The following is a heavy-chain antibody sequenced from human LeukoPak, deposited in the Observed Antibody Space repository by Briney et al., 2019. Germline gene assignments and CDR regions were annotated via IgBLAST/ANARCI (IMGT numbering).Heavy chain of an antibody. D-gene: IGHD3-3*01. CDR2: INAGNGNT. CDR1: GYTFTSYA. V-gene: IGHV1-3*01. CDR3: ARGSPYYDFWSGYPYDAFDI. Sequence: ASVKVSCKASGYTFTSYAMHWVRQAPGQRLEWMGWINAGNGNTKYSQKFQGRVTITRDTSASTAYMELSSLRSEDTAVYYCARGSPYYDFWSGYPYDAFDIWGQGTMVTVSS. J-gene: IGHJ3*02.